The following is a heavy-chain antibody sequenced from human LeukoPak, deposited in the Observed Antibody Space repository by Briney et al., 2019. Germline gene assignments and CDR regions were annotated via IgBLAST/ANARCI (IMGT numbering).Heavy chain of an antibody. CDR1: GYTLTELS. CDR3: ARREMTHDAFDI. Sequence: GASVKVSCKVSGYTLTELSMHWVGQAPGKGLEGMGGFDPEDGETIYAQKFQGRVTMTEDTSTDTAYMELSSLRSEDTAVYYCARREMTHDAFDIWGQGTMVTVSS. CDR2: FDPEDGET. D-gene: IGHD5-24*01. J-gene: IGHJ3*02. V-gene: IGHV1-24*01.